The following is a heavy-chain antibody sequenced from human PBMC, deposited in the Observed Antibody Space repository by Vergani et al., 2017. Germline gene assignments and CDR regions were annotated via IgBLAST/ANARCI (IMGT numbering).Heavy chain of an antibody. V-gene: IGHV1-18*01. D-gene: IGHD1-1*01. CDR2: IRPYTGHT. CDR3: AGVAPSNSEVTPTAFDV. Sequence: QVQLVQSGAELKKPGASVSVSCKGSSHTFQTYGISWVRQAPGKGLEWMAWIRPYTGHTIYAQKFQDRVTMTADTSTNTAYMELRSLRSDDTAVYFCAGVAPSNSEVTPTAFDVWGQGTMVTVSS. CDR1: SHTFQTYG. J-gene: IGHJ3*01.